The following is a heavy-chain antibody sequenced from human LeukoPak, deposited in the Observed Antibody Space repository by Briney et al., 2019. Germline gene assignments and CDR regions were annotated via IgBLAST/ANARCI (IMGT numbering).Heavy chain of an antibody. D-gene: IGHD4-17*01. V-gene: IGHV1-46*01. Sequence: AASVNVSCKASGYTFTGYYMHWVRQAPGQGLEWMGIINPSGGSTSYAQKFQGRVTMTRDTSTSTVYMELSSLRSEDTAVYYCARTLTTVTTDYYYYGMDVWGQGTTVTVSS. CDR1: GYTFTGYY. CDR3: ARTLTTVTTDYYYYGMDV. CDR2: INPSGGST. J-gene: IGHJ6*02.